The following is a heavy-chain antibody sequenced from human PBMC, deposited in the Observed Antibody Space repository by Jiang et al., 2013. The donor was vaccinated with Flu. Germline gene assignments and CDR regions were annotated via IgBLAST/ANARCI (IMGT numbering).Heavy chain of an antibody. CDR2: IIPIFGTA. V-gene: IGHV1-69*01. J-gene: IGHJ4*02. CDR3: ARRDEMDGYNSFFDY. Sequence: EVKKPGSSVKVSCKASGGTFSSYAISWVRQAPGQGLEWMGGIIPIFGTANYAQKFQGRVTITADESTNTAYMELSSLRSEDTAVYYCARRDEMDGYNSFFDYWGQGTLVTVSS. D-gene: IGHD5-24*01. CDR1: GGTFSSYA.